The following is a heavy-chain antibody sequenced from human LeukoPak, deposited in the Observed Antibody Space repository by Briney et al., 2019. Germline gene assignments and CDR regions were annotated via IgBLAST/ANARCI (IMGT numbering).Heavy chain of an antibody. J-gene: IGHJ4*02. CDR2: IYPTGNT. CDR1: RGSTSAYY. Sequence: PSETLSLTCTVSRGSTSAYYWSWIRQPAGKGLEWIGRIYPTGNTNFNPSLMSRVTMSVDTSKNQFSLKLSSVTAADTALYYCAGTLHPPNLNRYFDYWGQGILVTVSS. D-gene: IGHD1/OR15-1a*01. CDR3: AGTLHPPNLNRYFDY. V-gene: IGHV4-4*07.